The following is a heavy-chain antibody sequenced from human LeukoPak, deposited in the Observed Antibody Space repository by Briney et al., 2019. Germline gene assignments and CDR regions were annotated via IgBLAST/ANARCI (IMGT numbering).Heavy chain of an antibody. CDR3: ARGRNLGVIVGATLDY. CDR1: GGTFSSYA. D-gene: IGHD1-26*01. V-gene: IGHV1-69*13. J-gene: IGHJ4*02. Sequence: ASVKVSCKASGGTFSSYAISWVRQAPGQGLEGMGGIIPIFGTANYAQKFQGRVTITADESTSTAYMELSSLRSEDTAVYYCARGRNLGVIVGATLDYWGQGTLVTVSS. CDR2: IIPIFGTA.